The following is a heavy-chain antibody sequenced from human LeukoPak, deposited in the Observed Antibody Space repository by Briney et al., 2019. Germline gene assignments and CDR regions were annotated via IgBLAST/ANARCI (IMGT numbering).Heavy chain of an antibody. V-gene: IGHV1-2*02. CDR3: ARDKAVTSYYYYYYYMDV. D-gene: IGHD4-17*01. Sequence: GASVKVSCKASGYTFTGYYMHWVRQAPGQGLEWMGWINPNSGGTNYAQKFQGRVTMTRDTSISTAYMELSRLRSDDTAVYYCARDKAVTSYYYYYYYMDVWGKGTTVTVSS. CDR1: GYTFTGYY. J-gene: IGHJ6*03. CDR2: INPNSGGT.